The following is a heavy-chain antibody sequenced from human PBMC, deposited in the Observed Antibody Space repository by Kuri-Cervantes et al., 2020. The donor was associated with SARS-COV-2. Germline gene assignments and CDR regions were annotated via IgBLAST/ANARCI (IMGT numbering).Heavy chain of an antibody. D-gene: IGHD6-6*01. CDR1: DYSISSAYY. J-gene: IGHJ4*02. CDR2: MYSGRST. Sequence: GGSLRLSCVVSDYSISSAYYWGWIRQPPGKGLEWLSVMYSGRSTYYADSVKGRFTISRDTSKNTVYLQMNSLRGDVTAVYYCTRGSIAGRRGIFDFWGQGTVVTVSS. V-gene: IGHV3-53*01. CDR3: TRGSIAGRRGIFDF.